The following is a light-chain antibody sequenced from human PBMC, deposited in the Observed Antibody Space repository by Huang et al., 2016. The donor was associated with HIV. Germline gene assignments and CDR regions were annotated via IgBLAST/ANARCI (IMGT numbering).Light chain of an antibody. Sequence: EVVLPQSPATLSLSPGERATLSCRASQNVSTYLAWYQQKPGQAPRLLIYHASSRDTGIPASFSGSGSGTYFTLTISSLEPEDVAVYYCQQRSNWGITFGQGTRLEMK. CDR3: QQRSNWGIT. CDR1: QNVSTY. V-gene: IGKV3-11*01. CDR2: HAS. J-gene: IGKJ5*01.